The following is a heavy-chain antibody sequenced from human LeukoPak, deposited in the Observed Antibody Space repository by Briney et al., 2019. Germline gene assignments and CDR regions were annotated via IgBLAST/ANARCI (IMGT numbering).Heavy chain of an antibody. V-gene: IGHV4-59*01. J-gene: IGHJ5*02. D-gene: IGHD3-10*01. Sequence: KPSETLSLTCTVSGGSISGYFWSWIRQSPGKGLEWIGHIDSSGNNNYNPSLQSRVIMSVDTSKNQFSLNLTSVTAADTAVYYCARDSRVSGTYSWFDPWGQGSLVTVSS. CDR1: GGSISGYF. CDR2: IDSSGNN. CDR3: ARDSRVSGTYSWFDP.